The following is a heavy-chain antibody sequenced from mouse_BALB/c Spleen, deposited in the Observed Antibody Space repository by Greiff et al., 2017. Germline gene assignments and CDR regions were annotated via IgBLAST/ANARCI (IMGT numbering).Heavy chain of an antibody. V-gene: IGHV5-4*02. J-gene: IGHJ2*01. CDR3: ARGTGSSSYYFDY. Sequence: DVKLVESGGGLVKPGGSLKLSCAASGFTFSDYYMYWVRQTPEKRLEWVATISDGGSYTYYPDSVKGRFTISRDNAKNNLYLQMSSLKSEDTAMYYCARGTGSSSYYFDYWGQGTTLTVSS. CDR2: ISDGGSYT. CDR1: GFTFSDYY. D-gene: IGHD1-1*01.